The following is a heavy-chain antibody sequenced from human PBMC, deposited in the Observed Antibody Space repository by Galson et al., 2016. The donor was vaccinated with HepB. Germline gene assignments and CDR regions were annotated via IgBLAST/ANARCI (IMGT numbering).Heavy chain of an antibody. D-gene: IGHD6-19*01. V-gene: IGHV3-23*01. J-gene: IGHJ3*02. Sequence: SLRLSCAASEFSFGSYPMTRVRQAPGKWLEWVSTINSIGDFTHYADSVKGRFTISRDNSKNTLYLQMNRLRADDTALYFLAREGYSSGHCGAFDIWGRGTVVAVSS. CDR3: AREGYSSGHCGAFDI. CDR2: INSIGDFT. CDR1: EFSFGSYP.